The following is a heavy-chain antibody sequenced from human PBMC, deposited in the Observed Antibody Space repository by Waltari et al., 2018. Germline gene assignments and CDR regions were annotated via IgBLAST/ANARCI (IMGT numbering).Heavy chain of an antibody. CDR1: GGSMSNYY. CDR2: IYYSGTT. CDR3: ARGSGRQLTY. J-gene: IGHJ4*02. V-gene: IGHV4-59*01. D-gene: IGHD6-13*01. Sequence: QVQLQESGPGLVKPSETLSLTCNVSGGSMSNYYWSWIRQPPGKGLEWIGYIYYSGTTNYNPSLKSRVTMSVDTSKNQFSLKLTSVTAADMAVYYCARGSGRQLTYWGQGTLVTVSS.